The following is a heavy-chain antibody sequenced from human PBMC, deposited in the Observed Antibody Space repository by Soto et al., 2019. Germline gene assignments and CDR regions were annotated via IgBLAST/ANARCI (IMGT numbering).Heavy chain of an antibody. D-gene: IGHD2-8*01. CDR1: GGSISSSSYY. J-gene: IGHJ6*02. V-gene: IGHV4-39*07. Sequence: SETLSLTCTVSGGSISSSSYYWGWIRQPPGKGLEWIGSIYYSGSTNHNPSLKSRVTISVDTSKNQFSLKLSSVTAADTAVYYCARGPVRGMDVWGQGTTVTV. CDR2: IYYSGST. CDR3: ARGPVRGMDV.